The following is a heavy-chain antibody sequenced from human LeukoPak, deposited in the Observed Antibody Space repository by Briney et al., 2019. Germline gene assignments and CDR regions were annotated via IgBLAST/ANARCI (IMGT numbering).Heavy chain of an antibody. D-gene: IGHD3-3*01. J-gene: IGHJ6*03. CDR2: INTDGSST. V-gene: IGHV3-74*01. CDR1: GFTFSSYW. CDR3: ASFHYDFWSGYDYYYYYMDV. Sequence: GGSLRLSCAASGFTFSSYWMHWVRQAPGKGLVWVSRINTDGSSTSYADSVKGRFTISRDNAKNTLYLQMNSLRAEDTAVYYCASFHYDFWSGYDYYYYYMDVWGKGTTVTVSS.